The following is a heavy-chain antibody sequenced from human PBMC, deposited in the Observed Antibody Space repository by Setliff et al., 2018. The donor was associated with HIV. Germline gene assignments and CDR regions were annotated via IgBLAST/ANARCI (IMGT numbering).Heavy chain of an antibody. CDR3: TRSSRYCTSTSCPYYSYYYMDV. J-gene: IGHJ6*03. V-gene: IGHV4-61*10. Sequence: PSETLSLTCTVSGASISSGTYFWTWVRQPAGQGLEWIGYIYYSGSTNYNPSLKSRVTISVDTSKNQFSLKLNSVTAADTAVYYCTRSSRYCTSTSCPYYSYYYMDVWGKGATVTVSS. CDR1: GASISSGTYF. CDR2: IYYSGST. D-gene: IGHD2-2*01.